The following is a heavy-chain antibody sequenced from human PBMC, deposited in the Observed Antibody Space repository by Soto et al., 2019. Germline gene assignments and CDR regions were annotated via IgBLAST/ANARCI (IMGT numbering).Heavy chain of an antibody. D-gene: IGHD3-10*01. V-gene: IGHV4-30-4*01. J-gene: IGHJ6*02. CDR2: IFYSGST. CDR1: GGSISSNDYY. CDR3: ARDTDGSGSPYYYYGMDV. Sequence: SETLSLTCTVSGGSISSNDYYWSWIRQPPGKGLEYIGYIFYSGSTYYNPSLKTRVIMSVDTSKNQFSLNLSSVSAADTAMYYCARDTDGSGSPYYYYGMDVWGQGTTVTVSS.